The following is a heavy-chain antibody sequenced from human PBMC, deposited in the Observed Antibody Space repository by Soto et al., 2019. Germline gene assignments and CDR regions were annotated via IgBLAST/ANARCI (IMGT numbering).Heavy chain of an antibody. J-gene: IGHJ3*02. CDR1: RFTFSNSA. CDR2: IKSSDGEA. D-gene: IGHD3-16*01. V-gene: IGHV3-23*04. Sequence: EVQLVESGGDLVQPGGSLRLSCTTSRFTFSNSAMSWVRQAPGKGLEWVSTIKSSDGEAYYGDSVKGRFTISRDNPKNTLYLQMNSLRAEDTAVYYCAKALGSLDPFDIWGQGTMVTVSS. CDR3: AKALGSLDPFDI.